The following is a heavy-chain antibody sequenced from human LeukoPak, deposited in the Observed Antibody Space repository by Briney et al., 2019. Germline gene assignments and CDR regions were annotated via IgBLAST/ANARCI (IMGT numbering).Heavy chain of an antibody. D-gene: IGHD3-22*01. J-gene: IGHJ4*02. CDR2: INSDGSRT. Sequence: GGSLRLSCAASGFTFSSYWMHWVRQAPGKGLVWVSHINSDGSRTTYADSVKGRFTISRDNSKNTLYLQMNSLRAEDTAVYYCAKGAYYDARGLFDYWGQGTLVTVSS. CDR1: GFTFSSYW. CDR3: AKGAYYDARGLFDY. V-gene: IGHV3-74*01.